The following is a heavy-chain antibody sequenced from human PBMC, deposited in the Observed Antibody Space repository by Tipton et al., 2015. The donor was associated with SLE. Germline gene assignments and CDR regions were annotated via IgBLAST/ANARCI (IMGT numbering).Heavy chain of an antibody. J-gene: IGHJ4*02. CDR2: ISYDGSNK. Sequence: SLRLSCAASGFTFSRHAMHWVRQAPGKGLEWVALISYDGSNKFYADSMRGRFTISRDNAKNSLYLQMNTLRAEDTALYYCARGGWFGELRLDYWGQGTLVTVSS. V-gene: IGHV3-30*04. CDR3: ARGGWFGELRLDY. CDR1: GFTFSRHA. D-gene: IGHD3-10*01.